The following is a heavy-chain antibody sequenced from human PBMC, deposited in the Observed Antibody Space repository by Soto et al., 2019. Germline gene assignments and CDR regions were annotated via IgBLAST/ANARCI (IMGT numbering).Heavy chain of an antibody. V-gene: IGHV3-9*01. D-gene: IGHD2-15*01. CDR2: ISWNSNII. Sequence: EVQLVESGGGLVEPGRSLSLSCAASGFTFDDYAMHWVRRVPGKGLEWVSSISWNSNIIGYADSVKGRFTISRDNAKKYLELQMNSLRPEDTTLYYCAKGGSDGFSSGGRCYFDYWGQGPLLTVSS. CDR1: GFTFDDYA. J-gene: IGHJ4*02. CDR3: AKGGSDGFSSGGRCYFDY.